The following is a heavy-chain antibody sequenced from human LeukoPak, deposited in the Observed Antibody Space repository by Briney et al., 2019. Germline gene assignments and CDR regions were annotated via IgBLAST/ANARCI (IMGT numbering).Heavy chain of an antibody. CDR3: TRGGPGDY. J-gene: IGHJ4*02. V-gene: IGHV3-49*04. CDR1: GFTFGDYA. CDR2: IRTKAYGGTT. D-gene: IGHD3-10*01. Sequence: GGSLRLSCTASGFTFGDYAMSWVRQAPGKGLEWIGFIRTKAYGGTTEYAASVKGRSTISRDDSKSIAYLQMNSLKTEDTAVYYCTRGGPGDYWGQGTLVTVSS.